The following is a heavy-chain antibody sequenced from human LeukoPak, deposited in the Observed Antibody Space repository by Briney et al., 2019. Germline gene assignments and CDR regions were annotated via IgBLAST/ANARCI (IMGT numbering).Heavy chain of an antibody. CDR1: GDSISGADYY. Sequence: PSETLSLTCTVSGDSISGADYYWSWIRQPPGKGLEWIAYVYYSGSTYYNPSLKSRLTISVDTSKNQFSLKLNSVTAADTAVYYCARRTTVTIPFGYWGQGTLVTVSS. D-gene: IGHD4-11*01. V-gene: IGHV4-30-4*01. J-gene: IGHJ4*02. CDR3: ARRTTVTIPFGY. CDR2: VYYSGST.